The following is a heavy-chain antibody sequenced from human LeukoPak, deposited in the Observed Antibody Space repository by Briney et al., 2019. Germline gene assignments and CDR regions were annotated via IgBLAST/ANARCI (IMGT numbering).Heavy chain of an antibody. V-gene: IGHV3-30-3*01. CDR3: ARRLRSFPYYFDF. CDR1: GFTFSSYA. Sequence: GGSLRLSCAASGFTFSSYAMHWVRQAPGKGLEWVAVISYDGSNKYYADSVKGRFTISRDNSKNTLYLQMNSLRAEDTAVYYCARRLRSFPYYFDFWGQGTLVTVSS. D-gene: IGHD5-12*01. CDR2: ISYDGSNK. J-gene: IGHJ4*02.